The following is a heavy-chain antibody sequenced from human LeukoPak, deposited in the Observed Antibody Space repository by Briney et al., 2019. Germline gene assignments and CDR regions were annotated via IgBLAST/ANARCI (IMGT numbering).Heavy chain of an antibody. CDR1: GFNLNSYW. Sequence: PGGSLRLSCAASGFNLNSYWISWVRQAPGKGLEWVSAISGSGGRTYYADSVKGRFTISRDNSMDTLYLQMNSLRADDTAVYYCAKGARWELPLDYWGQGTLVTVSS. J-gene: IGHJ4*02. V-gene: IGHV3-23*01. CDR3: AKGARWELPLDY. D-gene: IGHD1-26*01. CDR2: ISGSGGRT.